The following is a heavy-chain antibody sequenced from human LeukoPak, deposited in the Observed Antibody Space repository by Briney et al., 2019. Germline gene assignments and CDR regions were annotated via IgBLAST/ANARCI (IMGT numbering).Heavy chain of an antibody. CDR2: IYTSGST. CDR3: ARDAVAAAGTNYYYYYGMDV. J-gene: IGHJ6*02. D-gene: IGHD6-13*01. Sequence: PSETLSLTCTVTGGSISSYYWSSIRQPGGKGLEWIGRIYTSGSTNYNPSLKSRVTMSVDTSKNQFSLKLSSVTAADTAVYYCARDAVAAAGTNYYYYYGMDVWGQGTTVTVSS. V-gene: IGHV4-4*07. CDR1: GGSISSYY.